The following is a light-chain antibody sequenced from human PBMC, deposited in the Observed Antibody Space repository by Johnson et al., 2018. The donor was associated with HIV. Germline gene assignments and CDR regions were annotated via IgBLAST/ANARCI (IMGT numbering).Light chain of an antibody. V-gene: IGLV1-51*01. CDR1: SSNVGSNS. CDR2: DNY. CDR3: GTWDSSLSAPYI. Sequence: QSVLTQPPSVSAAPGQKVTISCSGSSSNVGSNSVSWYRHFPGTAPKLLIYDNYKRPTGITDRFSGSKSGTSATLGITGLQTGDEADYYCGTWDSSLSAPYIFGTGTKVTVL. J-gene: IGLJ1*01.